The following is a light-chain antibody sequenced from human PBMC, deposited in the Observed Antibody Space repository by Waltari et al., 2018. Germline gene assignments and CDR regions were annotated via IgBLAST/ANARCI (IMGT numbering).Light chain of an antibody. CDR1: QSLLHSNGKAY. Sequence: DIVMTQTPLSLSVTPGQPASISCKSSQSLLHSNGKAYLHWYLQKPGQSPQLLIYEFSSRFSGVPARFSGSGSGTDFTLKISRVDAEYVWVYYCMQGIHLLTFGQGTKVEIK. V-gene: IGKV2-29*02. J-gene: IGKJ1*01. CDR3: MQGIHLLT. CDR2: EFS.